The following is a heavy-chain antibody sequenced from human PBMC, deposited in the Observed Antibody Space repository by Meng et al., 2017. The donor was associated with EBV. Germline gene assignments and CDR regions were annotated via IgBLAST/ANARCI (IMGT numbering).Heavy chain of an antibody. V-gene: IGHV1-3*01. CDR2: INAGNGNT. CDR3: ARSGATIFGVVIPTYYFDY. CDR1: GYTLTSYA. Sequence: QVQVVKSGAEVKKPGASVKVSCKASGYTLTSYAMHWVRQAPGQRLEWMGWINAGNGNTKYSQKFQGRVTITRDTSASTAYMELSSLRSEDTAVYYCARSGATIFGVVIPTYYFDYWGQGTLVTVSS. J-gene: IGHJ4*02. D-gene: IGHD3-3*01.